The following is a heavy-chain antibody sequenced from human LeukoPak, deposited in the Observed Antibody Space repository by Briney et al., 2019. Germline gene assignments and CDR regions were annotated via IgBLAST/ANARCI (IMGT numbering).Heavy chain of an antibody. CDR1: GFTFSSYS. V-gene: IGHV3-48*02. CDR3: ARDNWFDY. CDR2: ISTSSSTI. J-gene: IGHJ5*01. Sequence: PGGSLRLSCAASGFTFSSYSMTWVRQAPGKGLEWVSYISTSSSTIYYADSVKVRFTISRDNAKNSLHLQMNSLRDEDTAVYYCARDNWFDYWGQGTLVTVSS.